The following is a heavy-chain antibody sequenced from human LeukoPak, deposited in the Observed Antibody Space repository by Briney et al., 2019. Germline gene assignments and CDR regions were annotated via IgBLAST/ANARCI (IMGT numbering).Heavy chain of an antibody. CDR2: MYYTGST. J-gene: IGHJ5*02. V-gene: IGHV4-59*08. CDR3: AGDYGDLLTGIRFDT. Sequence: TSETLSLTCTVSGGSINDYYWSWIRQPPGKGLDWIGYMYYTGSTNYNPSLKSRVTMSVDTSKTRFFLKLSSVTAADTAVYYCAGDYGDLLTGIRFDTWGQGTLVTVSS. D-gene: IGHD4-17*01. CDR1: GGSINDYY.